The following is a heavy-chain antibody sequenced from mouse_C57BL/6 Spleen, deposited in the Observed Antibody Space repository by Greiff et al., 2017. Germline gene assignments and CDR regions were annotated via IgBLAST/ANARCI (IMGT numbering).Heavy chain of an antibody. CDR2: ISSGSSTI. D-gene: IGHD2-5*01. V-gene: IGHV5-17*01. CDR3: ARPWSNYGFYYAMDY. J-gene: IGHJ4*01. Sequence: EVQLVESGGGLVKPGGSLKLSCAASGFTFSDYGMHWVRQAPEKGLEWVAYISSGSSTIYYADTVKGRFTISRDNAKNTLFLQMTSLRSEDTAMYYCARPWSNYGFYYAMDYWGQGTSVTVSS. CDR1: GFTFSDYG.